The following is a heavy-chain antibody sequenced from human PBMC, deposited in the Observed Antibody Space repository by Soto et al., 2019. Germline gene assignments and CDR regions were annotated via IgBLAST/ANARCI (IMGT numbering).Heavy chain of an antibody. J-gene: IGHJ4*02. V-gene: IGHV1-69*09. CDR2: INPILDST. CDR3: VRNRYYYDRNAYFQNLDY. Sequence: QEQVVQSGPAKKEPGSSVKVSCRASGIMSSGYGFSWVRQAPGQGLEWVGMINPILDSTHYAQNLQGRVSLSVDKSTETAYLEVTSLRLEDTAVYYCVRNRYYYDRNAYFQNLDYWGQGTLVTVSS. D-gene: IGHD3-22*01. CDR1: GIMSSGYG.